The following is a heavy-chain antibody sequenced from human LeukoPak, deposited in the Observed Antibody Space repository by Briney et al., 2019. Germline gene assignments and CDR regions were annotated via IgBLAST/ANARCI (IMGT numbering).Heavy chain of an antibody. D-gene: IGHD3-22*01. V-gene: IGHV3-66*01. CDR1: GFTVSSNY. CDR2: IYSGGST. Sequence: GGSLRLSCAASGFTVSSNYMSWVRQAPGKGLEWVSVIYSGGSTYYADSVKGRFTISRDNSKNTLYLQMNSLRAEDTAVYYCARDDTYYYDSSGSTYDAFDIWGQGTMVTVSS. J-gene: IGHJ3*02. CDR3: ARDDTYYYDSSGSTYDAFDI.